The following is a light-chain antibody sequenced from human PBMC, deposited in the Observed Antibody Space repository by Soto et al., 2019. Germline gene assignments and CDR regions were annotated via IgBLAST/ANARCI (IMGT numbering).Light chain of an antibody. CDR3: QLYGGSPPSGT. J-gene: IGKJ3*01. Sequence: EVVLTQSPGTLSLSPGARATLSCRASQSVNDNHLAWYQQKGGQAPSLLIYGASTRATGVPERFSGSGFGTAYSLIVTRLEPEHFALYYCQLYGGSPPSGTFVPGTTVEI. CDR1: QSVNDNH. CDR2: GAS. V-gene: IGKV3-20*01.